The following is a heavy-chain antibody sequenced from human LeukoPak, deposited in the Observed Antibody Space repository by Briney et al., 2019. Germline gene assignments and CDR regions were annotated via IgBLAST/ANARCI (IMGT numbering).Heavy chain of an antibody. D-gene: IGHD1-1*01. V-gene: IGHV1-2*02. Sequence: ASVKVSCKASGYTFIVYYIHWVRQAPGQGLEWMGWINPNSGGTNFAQKFQGRVTMTRDTSISTAYMELSRLRSDDTAVYYCARVRYNWNDVDAFDIWGQGTMVTVSS. J-gene: IGHJ3*02. CDR2: INPNSGGT. CDR1: GYTFIVYY. CDR3: ARVRYNWNDVDAFDI.